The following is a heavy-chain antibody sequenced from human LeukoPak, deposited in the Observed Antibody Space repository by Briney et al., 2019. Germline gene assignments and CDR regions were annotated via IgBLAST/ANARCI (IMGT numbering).Heavy chain of an antibody. CDR1: GYTFTRYD. CDR2: MNPNSGNT. D-gene: IGHD6-13*01. J-gene: IGHJ4*02. Sequence: ASVKVSCKASGYTFTRYDINWVRQATGQGLEWMGWMNPNSGNTGYAQKFQGRATMTRNTSISTAYMELSSLRSEDTAVYYCARGGNWQQLVDDYWGQGTLVTVSS. V-gene: IGHV1-8*01. CDR3: ARGGNWQQLVDDY.